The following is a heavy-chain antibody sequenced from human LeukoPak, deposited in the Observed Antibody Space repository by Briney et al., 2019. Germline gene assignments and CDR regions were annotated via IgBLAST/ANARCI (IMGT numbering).Heavy chain of an antibody. CDR3: ARQGPLTTAVTTRTNPFDY. D-gene: IGHD4-11*01. CDR2: IYSSGST. J-gene: IGHJ4*02. V-gene: IGHV4-59*08. CDR1: GGSISSYY. Sequence: SETLSLTCTVSGGSISSYYWSWIRQPPGKGLEWIGYIYSSGSTNYNPSLKSRVTISQDTSKNQFSLKLNSVTAADTAVYYCARQGPLTTAVTTRTNPFDYWGQGTLVTVSS.